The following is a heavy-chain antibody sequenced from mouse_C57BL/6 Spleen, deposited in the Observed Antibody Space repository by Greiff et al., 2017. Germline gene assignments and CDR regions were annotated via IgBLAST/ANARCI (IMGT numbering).Heavy chain of an antibody. CDR1: GYTFTSYT. V-gene: IGHV1-4*01. CDR3: ARWTGKYWYFDV. CDR2: INPSSGYT. D-gene: IGHD4-1*01. J-gene: IGHJ1*03. Sequence: LMASGAELARPGASVKMSCKASGYTFTSYTMPWVKQRPGQGLEWIGYINPSSGYTKYNQKFKDKATLTVDKSSSTAYMQQSSLTSEDSAVYYCARWTGKYWYFDVWGTGTTVTVSS.